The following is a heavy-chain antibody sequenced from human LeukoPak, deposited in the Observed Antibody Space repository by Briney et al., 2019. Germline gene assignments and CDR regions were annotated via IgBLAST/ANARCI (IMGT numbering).Heavy chain of an antibody. CDR3: ARVYYDSSGYYYVNAFDI. V-gene: IGHV1-8*01. D-gene: IGHD3-22*01. CDR2: MNPNSGNT. J-gene: IGHJ3*02. Sequence: ASVKVSCKASGYTFTSYDINWVRQATGPGLEWMGWMNPNSGNTGYTQKFQGRVTMTRNTSISTAYMELSSLRSEDTAVYYCARVYYDSSGYYYVNAFDIWGQGTMVTVSS. CDR1: GYTFTSYD.